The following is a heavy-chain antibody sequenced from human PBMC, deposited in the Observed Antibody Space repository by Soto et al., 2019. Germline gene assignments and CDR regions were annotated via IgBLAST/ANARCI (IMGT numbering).Heavy chain of an antibody. V-gene: IGHV4-59*02. CDR1: GASVSRYY. CDR2: LYSSGST. J-gene: IGHJ4*02. D-gene: IGHD2-8*01. CDR3: ARRVSAYYDF. Sequence: QVQLQESGPGLVKPSETLSLTCTVSGASVSRYYVAWIRQSPGKGLEWIGFLYSSGSTNYNSSLKSRVTISVDTSKTQFSLRLSSVTAADTAVYYCARRVSAYYDFRGQGTRVTVSS.